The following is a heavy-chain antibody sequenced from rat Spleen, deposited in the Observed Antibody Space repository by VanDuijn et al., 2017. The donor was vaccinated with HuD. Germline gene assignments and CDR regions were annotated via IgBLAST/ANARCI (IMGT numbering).Heavy chain of an antibody. D-gene: IGHD1-10*01. Sequence: EVQLVESDGGLVQPGRSLKLSCAASGFTFSNYGMAWVRQAPTKGLEWVATISYDGRSTYYRDSVKGRFTISRDNAKSTLYLQMNSLRSEDTATYYCARRQLGYVMDAWGQGASVTVSS. CDR3: ARRQLGYVMDA. CDR1: GFTFSNYG. V-gene: IGHV5-29*01. CDR2: ISYDGRST. J-gene: IGHJ4*01.